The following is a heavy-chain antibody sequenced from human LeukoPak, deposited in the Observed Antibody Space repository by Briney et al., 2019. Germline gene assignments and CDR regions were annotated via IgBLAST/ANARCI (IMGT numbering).Heavy chain of an antibody. CDR1: GGSISSYY. Sequence: PSETLSLTCTVSGGSISSYYWSWIRQPPGKGLEWIGYIYYSGSTNYNPSLKSRVTISVDTSKNQFSLKLSSVTAADTAVYYCARDLFTLIVVGEPSYYGMDVWGQGTTVTVSS. D-gene: IGHD3-22*01. J-gene: IGHJ6*02. V-gene: IGHV4-59*01. CDR3: ARDLFTLIVVGEPSYYGMDV. CDR2: IYYSGST.